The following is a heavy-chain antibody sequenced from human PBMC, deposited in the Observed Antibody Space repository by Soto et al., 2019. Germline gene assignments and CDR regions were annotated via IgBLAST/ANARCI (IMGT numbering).Heavy chain of an antibody. CDR1: GYTFTSYG. CDR3: AREQGRRGYSGYDFDY. V-gene: IGHV1-18*01. CDR2: ISAYNGNT. Sequence: VKVSCKASGYTFTSYGISWVRQAPGKGLEWMGWISAYNGNTNYAQKLQGRVTMTTDTSTSTAYMELRSLRSDDTAVYYCAREQGRRGYSGYDFDYWGQGTLVTVSS. J-gene: IGHJ4*02. D-gene: IGHD5-12*01.